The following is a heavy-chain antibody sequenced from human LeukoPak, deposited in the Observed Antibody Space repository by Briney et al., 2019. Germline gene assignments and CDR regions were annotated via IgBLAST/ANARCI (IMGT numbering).Heavy chain of an antibody. V-gene: IGHV4-39*07. J-gene: IGHJ3*02. D-gene: IGHD2-2*01. CDR3: ARAIGGYCSSTSCRSGDAFDI. CDR1: GGSISSSIYH. CDR2: VDNPGST. Sequence: SETLSLTCTVSGGSISSSIYHWGWIRQSPGKGLEWIGTVDNPGSTYYNPSLKSRVTISVDRSKNQFSLKLSSVTAADTAVYYCARAIGGYCSSTSCRSGDAFDIWGQGTMVTVSS.